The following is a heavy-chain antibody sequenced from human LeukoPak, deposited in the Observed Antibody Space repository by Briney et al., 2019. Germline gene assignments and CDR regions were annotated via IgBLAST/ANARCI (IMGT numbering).Heavy chain of an antibody. V-gene: IGHV3-23*01. CDR2: ISGSGGST. CDR1: GFTSSSYA. Sequence: GGCLRHSCAASGFTSSSYAMSSGRQGPGGGVEWVSAISGSGGSTYYADSVKGRFTISRDNSKNTLYLQMDNLRAEDTAVYYCAKQTFKEDAFDIWGQGTMVTVSS. J-gene: IGHJ3*02. CDR3: AKQTFKEDAFDI.